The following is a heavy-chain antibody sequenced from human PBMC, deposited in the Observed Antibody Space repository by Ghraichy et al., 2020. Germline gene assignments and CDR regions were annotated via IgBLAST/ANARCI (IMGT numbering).Heavy chain of an antibody. CDR3: AREDTRSGGDPAFAYYYGMDV. V-gene: IGHV3-7*01. Sequence: GGSLRLSCAASGFTFSSYWMSWVRQAPGKGLEWVANIKQDGSEKYYVDSVKGRFTISRDNAKNSLYLQMNSLRAEDTAVYYCAREDTRSGGDPAFAYYYGMDVWGQGTTVTVSS. CDR1: GFTFSSYW. CDR2: IKQDGSEK. J-gene: IGHJ6*02. D-gene: IGHD2-21*02.